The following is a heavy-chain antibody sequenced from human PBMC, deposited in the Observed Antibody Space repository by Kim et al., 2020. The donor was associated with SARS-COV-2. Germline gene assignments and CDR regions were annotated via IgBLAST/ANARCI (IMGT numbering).Heavy chain of an antibody. J-gene: IGHJ3*02. Sequence: GGSLRLSCAASGFTFSNAWMSWVRQAPGKGLEWVGRIKSKTDGGTTDYAAPVKGRFTISRDDSKNTLYLQMNSLKTEDTAVYYCTTALRYFEASDAFDIWGQGTMVTVSS. CDR1: GFTFSNAW. V-gene: IGHV3-15*01. CDR3: TTALRYFEASDAFDI. D-gene: IGHD3-9*01. CDR2: IKSKTDGGTT.